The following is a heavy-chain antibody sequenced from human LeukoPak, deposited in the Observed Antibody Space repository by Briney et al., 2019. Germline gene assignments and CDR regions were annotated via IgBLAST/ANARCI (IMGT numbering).Heavy chain of an antibody. V-gene: IGHV3-11*01. D-gene: IGHD3-10*01. CDR1: GFTFSDYY. CDR3: ARDGPQARGAPFDY. Sequence: GGSLRLSCTASGFTFSDYYMSWIRQAPGKGLEWVSYTSSSGSTIYYADSVKGRFTISRDNAKNSLYLQMNSLRVEDTAVYYCARDGPQARGAPFDYWGQGTLVTVSS. J-gene: IGHJ4*02. CDR2: TSSSGSTI.